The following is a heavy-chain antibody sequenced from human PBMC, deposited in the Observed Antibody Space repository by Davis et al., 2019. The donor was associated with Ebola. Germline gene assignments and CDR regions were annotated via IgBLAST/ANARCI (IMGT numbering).Heavy chain of an antibody. CDR3: ARKLGIVGAFDI. J-gene: IGHJ3*02. Sequence: MPSETLSLTCTVSGGSISSYYWSWIRQPPGKGLEWIGYIYYSGSTNYNPSLMGRVTISLDTSKSHFSVKLSSVTAADTAVYYCARKLGIVGAFDIWGQGTMVTVSS. CDR2: IYYSGST. V-gene: IGHV4-59*12. D-gene: IGHD7-27*01. CDR1: GGSISSYY.